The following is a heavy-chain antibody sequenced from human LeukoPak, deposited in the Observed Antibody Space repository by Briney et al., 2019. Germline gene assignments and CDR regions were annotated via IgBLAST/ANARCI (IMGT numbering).Heavy chain of an antibody. D-gene: IGHD4-17*01. Sequence: ASVKVSCKASGYTFTSYGISWVRQAPGQGLEWMGWTSAYNGNTNYAQKLQGRVTMTTDTYTSTAYMELRSLRSDDTAVYYCARVVRSDYGDYPYPEMDYWGREPWSLSPQ. V-gene: IGHV1-18*01. CDR3: ARVVRSDYGDYPYPEMDY. CDR2: TSAYNGNT. J-gene: IGHJ4*02. CDR1: GYTFTSYG.